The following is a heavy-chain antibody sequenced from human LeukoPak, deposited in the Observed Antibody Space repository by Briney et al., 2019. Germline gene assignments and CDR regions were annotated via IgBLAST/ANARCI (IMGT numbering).Heavy chain of an antibody. V-gene: IGHV3-48*03. D-gene: IGHD3-3*01. CDR2: ISSSGDTI. CDR1: GGSISSYY. CDR3: ATGDDFWSSYHFDY. J-gene: IGHJ4*02. Sequence: LSLTCTVSGGSISSYYWSWVRQAPGKGLEWVSYISSSGDTIYYADSVKGRFTISRDNAKNSLYLQMNSLRADDTAAYYCATGDDFWSSYHFDYWGQGTLVTVSS.